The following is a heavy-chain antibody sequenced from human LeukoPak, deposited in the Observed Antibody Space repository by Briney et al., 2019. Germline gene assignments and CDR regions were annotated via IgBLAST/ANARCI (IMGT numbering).Heavy chain of an antibody. CDR1: GYTFTSYA. CDR2: ISAYNGNT. Sequence: ASVKVYCKASGYTFTSYAMNWVRQAPGQGLEWMGWISAYNGNTNYAQKLRGRVTMTTDTSTSTAYMELRSLRSDDTAVYYCARGQLVTNWFDPWGQGTLVTVSS. V-gene: IGHV1-18*01. D-gene: IGHD6-6*01. J-gene: IGHJ5*02. CDR3: ARGQLVTNWFDP.